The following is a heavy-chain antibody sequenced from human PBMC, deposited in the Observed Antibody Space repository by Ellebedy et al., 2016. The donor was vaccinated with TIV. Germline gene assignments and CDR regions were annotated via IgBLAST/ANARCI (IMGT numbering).Heavy chain of an antibody. CDR3: AKRSSRFPIFGDFDY. V-gene: IGHV3-23*01. Sequence: GESLKISXAGSGFTFSSYAMSWVRQAPGKGLEWVSAISGSGGSTYNADSVKGRFTISRDNSKNTLYLQMNSLRAEDTAVYYCAKRSSRFPIFGDFDYWGQGTLVTVSS. CDR2: ISGSGGST. CDR1: GFTFSSYA. J-gene: IGHJ4*02. D-gene: IGHD3-3*01.